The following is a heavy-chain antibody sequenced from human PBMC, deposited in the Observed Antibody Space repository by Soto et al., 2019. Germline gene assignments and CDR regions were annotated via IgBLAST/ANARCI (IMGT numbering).Heavy chain of an antibody. D-gene: IGHD6-13*01. Sequence: CSLRLSCAACGFIFSNHAMSWVRQVPGKGLEWVSGISAGGNLIYYADSVRGRFTMSRDNSKNMLYLQMNSLRAEDTAVYFCAKRQGIGAAAKNFDFWGQGARVTVYS. V-gene: IGHV3-23*01. CDR3: AKRQGIGAAAKNFDF. CDR2: ISAGGNLI. CDR1: GFIFSNHA. J-gene: IGHJ4*02.